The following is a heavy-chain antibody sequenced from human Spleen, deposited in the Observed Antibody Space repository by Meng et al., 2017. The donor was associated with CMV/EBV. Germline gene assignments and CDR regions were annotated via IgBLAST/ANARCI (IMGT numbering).Heavy chain of an antibody. CDR1: GGSVSNDA. CDR2: IGYDGGNK. V-gene: IGHV3-33*06. Sequence: ACGGSVSNDAMSWVREAAGKGLELVAIIGYDGGNKYYADSVKGRFTISRDNSKHTLYLQMNSLRVEDTAVYFCAKGVDAYNYPVDHWGQGTLVTVSS. J-gene: IGHJ4*02. D-gene: IGHD5-24*01. CDR3: AKGVDAYNYPVDH.